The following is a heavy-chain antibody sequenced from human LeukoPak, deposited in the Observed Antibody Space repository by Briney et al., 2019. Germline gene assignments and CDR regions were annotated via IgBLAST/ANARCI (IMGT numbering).Heavy chain of an antibody. CDR1: GFTFSSDS. V-gene: IGHV3-21*01. Sequence: GGSLRLSCAASGFTFSSDSMNWVRQAPGKGLEWVSSISSSSSYIYYADSVKGRFTISRDNAKNSLYLQLSSLRAEDTAVYYCARDYDYGFDNWGQGTLVTVSS. J-gene: IGHJ4*02. CDR2: ISSSSSYI. CDR3: ARDYDYGFDN. D-gene: IGHD4-17*01.